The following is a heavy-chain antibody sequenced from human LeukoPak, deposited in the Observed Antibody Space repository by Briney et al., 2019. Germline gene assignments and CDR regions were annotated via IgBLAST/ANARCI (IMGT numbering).Heavy chain of an antibody. CDR2: INPNSGGT. D-gene: IGHD3-3*01. J-gene: IGHJ6*02. CDR1: GYTFTGYY. Sequence: ASVTVSCKASGYTFTGYYMHWVRQAPGQGLEWMGQINPNSGGTNYAQKFQGRVTMTRDTSISTAYMELSRLRSDDTAVYYCARELLRFLEWPFYYYYYGMDVWGQGTTVTVSS. V-gene: IGHV1-2*06. CDR3: ARELLRFLEWPFYYYYYGMDV.